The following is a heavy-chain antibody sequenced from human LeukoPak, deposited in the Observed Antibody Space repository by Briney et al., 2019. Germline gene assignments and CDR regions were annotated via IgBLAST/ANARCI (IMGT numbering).Heavy chain of an antibody. CDR1: GGSISSGGYY. Sequence: SETLSLTCTVSGGSISSGGYYWSWIRQHPGKGLEWIGYIYYSGSTYYNPSLKSRVTISVDRSKNQFSLKLSSVTAADTAVYYCARDLEAGWFDPWGQGTLVTVSS. CDR3: ARDLEAGWFDP. CDR2: IYYSGST. J-gene: IGHJ5*02. V-gene: IGHV4-31*03.